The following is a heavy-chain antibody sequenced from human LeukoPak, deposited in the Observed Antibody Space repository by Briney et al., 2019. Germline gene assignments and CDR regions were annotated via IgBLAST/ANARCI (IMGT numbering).Heavy chain of an antibody. CDR2: IYSGGST. Sequence: GSLRLSCAASGFTVSSNYMSWVRQAPGKGLEWVSVIYSGGSTYYADSVKGRSTISRDNSKNTLYLQMNSLRAEDTAVYYCARVMDTAMAWLSFDYWGQGTLVTVSS. CDR3: ARVMDTAMAWLSFDY. J-gene: IGHJ4*02. V-gene: IGHV3-66*01. CDR1: GFTVSSNY. D-gene: IGHD5-18*01.